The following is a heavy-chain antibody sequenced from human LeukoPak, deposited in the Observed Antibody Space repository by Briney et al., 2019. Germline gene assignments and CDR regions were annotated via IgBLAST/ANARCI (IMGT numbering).Heavy chain of an antibody. Sequence: GGSLRLSYAASGFTFSSYGMPWVRQAPGKGLEWVAVISYDGSNKYYADSVKGRFTISRDNSKNTLYLQMNSLRAEDTAVYYCAKARGAMIVVVITTKSYFDYWGQGTLVTVSS. CDR1: GFTFSSYG. CDR2: ISYDGSNK. V-gene: IGHV3-30*18. CDR3: AKARGAMIVVVITTKSYFDY. J-gene: IGHJ4*02. D-gene: IGHD3-22*01.